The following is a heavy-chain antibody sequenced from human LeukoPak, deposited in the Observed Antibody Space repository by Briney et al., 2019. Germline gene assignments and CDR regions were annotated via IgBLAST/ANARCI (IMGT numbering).Heavy chain of an antibody. Sequence: SVKVSCKASGGTFSSYTISWVRQAPGQGLEWMGRIIPILGIANYAQKLQGRVTMTTDTSTSTAYMELRSLRSDDTAVYYCARHPIQLWFNVDYWGQGTLVTVSS. CDR2: IIPILGIA. J-gene: IGHJ4*02. V-gene: IGHV1-69*02. D-gene: IGHD5-18*01. CDR1: GGTFSSYT. CDR3: ARHPIQLWFNVDY.